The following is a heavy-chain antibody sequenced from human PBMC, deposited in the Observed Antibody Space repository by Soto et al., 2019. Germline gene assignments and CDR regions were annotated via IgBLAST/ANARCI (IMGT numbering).Heavy chain of an antibody. V-gene: IGHV4-34*01. CDR3: ARVYPALWFDY. D-gene: IGHD3-16*01. Sequence: PSETLSLTCAVYGGSFSGYYWSWIRQPPGKGLEWIGEINHSGSTNYNPSLKSRVTISVDTSKNQFSLKLSSVTAADTAVYYCARVYPALWFDYWGQGTLVTVSS. CDR1: GGSFSGYY. CDR2: INHSGST. J-gene: IGHJ4*02.